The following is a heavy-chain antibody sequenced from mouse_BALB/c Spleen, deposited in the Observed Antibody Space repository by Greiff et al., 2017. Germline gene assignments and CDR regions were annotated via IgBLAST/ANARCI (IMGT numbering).Heavy chain of an antibody. D-gene: IGHD2-3*01. CDR3: ARWLLPYYAMDY. CDR1: GYSITSDYA. J-gene: IGHJ4*01. Sequence: ESGPGLVKPSQSLSLTCTVTGYSITSDYAWNWIRQFPGNKLEWMGYISYSGSTSYNPSLKSRISITRDTSKNQFFLQLNSVTTEDTATYYCARWLLPYYAMDYWGQGTSVTVSS. CDR2: ISYSGST. V-gene: IGHV3-2*02.